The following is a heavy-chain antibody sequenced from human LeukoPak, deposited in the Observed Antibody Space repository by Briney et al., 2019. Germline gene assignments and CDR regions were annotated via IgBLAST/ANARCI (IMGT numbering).Heavy chain of an antibody. CDR2: IYHSGST. CDR3: ARGTGYQLRYVLYDY. CDR1: GYSISSGYY. Sequence: PSETLSLTCTVSGYSISSGYYWGWIRPPPGKGLEWFGSIYHSGSTYYNPSLKSRVTISVDTAKNQFSLKLSSVTAADTAVYYCARGTGYQLRYVLYDYWGQGTLVTVSS. D-gene: IGHD2-2*02. J-gene: IGHJ4*02. V-gene: IGHV4-38-2*02.